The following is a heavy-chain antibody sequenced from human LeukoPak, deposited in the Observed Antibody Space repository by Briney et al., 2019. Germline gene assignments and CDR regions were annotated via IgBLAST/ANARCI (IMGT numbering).Heavy chain of an antibody. Sequence: PGGSLRLSCAASGFTFSSYWMSWVRQAPGKGLEWVANIKQDGSEKYYVDSVKGRFTISRDNAKNSLYLQMNSLRAEDTAVYYCARGEFGEFPSTNGMDVWGQGTTVTV. V-gene: IGHV3-7*01. CDR3: ARGEFGEFPSTNGMDV. CDR2: IKQDGSEK. J-gene: IGHJ6*02. CDR1: GFTFSSYW. D-gene: IGHD3-10*01.